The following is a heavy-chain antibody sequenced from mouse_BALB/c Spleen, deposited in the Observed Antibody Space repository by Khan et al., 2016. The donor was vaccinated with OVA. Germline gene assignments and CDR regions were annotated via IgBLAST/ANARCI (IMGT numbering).Heavy chain of an antibody. J-gene: IGHJ3*01. Sequence: QVQLKQSGPDLVKPGASVRISCKASGYTFTNYYIYWVKQRPGQGLEWIGWVYPGNVNTKYNEKFKGKATLTADKSSSTAYMHLSSLTTEDSAFCFCAREGYNGNQRAWFAYGGQGTLVTVSA. CDR2: VYPGNVNT. D-gene: IGHD2-1*01. V-gene: IGHV1S56*01. CDR1: GYTFTNYY. CDR3: AREGYNGNQRAWFAY.